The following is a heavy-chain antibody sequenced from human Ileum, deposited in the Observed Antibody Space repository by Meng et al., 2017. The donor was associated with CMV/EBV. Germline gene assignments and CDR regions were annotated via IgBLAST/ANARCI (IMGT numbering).Heavy chain of an antibody. CDR1: GFIFSNFW. CDR3: ARMSY. J-gene: IGHJ4*02. V-gene: IGHV3-66*01. Sequence: EVQLVESGGGLVQPGESLRLSCTTSGFIFSNFWMHWVRRDPGKGLVWVSVIYSGGSTYYADSVKGRFTISRDNSKNTLYLQMNSLRVEDTAVYYCARMSYWGQGTLVTVSS. CDR2: IYSGGST.